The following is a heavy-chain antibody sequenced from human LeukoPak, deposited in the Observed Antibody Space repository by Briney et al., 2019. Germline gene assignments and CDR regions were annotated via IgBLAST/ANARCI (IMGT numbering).Heavy chain of an antibody. CDR3: ARSGSYYVFDY. Sequence: GGSLRLSCAASGFTFSSYWMHWVRQAPGKGLVWVSRINSDGSSTSYADSVKGRFTIPRDNAKNTLYLQMNSLRAEDTAVYYCARSGSYYVFDYWGQGTLVTVSS. D-gene: IGHD1-26*01. CDR2: INSDGSST. J-gene: IGHJ4*02. V-gene: IGHV3-74*01. CDR1: GFTFSSYW.